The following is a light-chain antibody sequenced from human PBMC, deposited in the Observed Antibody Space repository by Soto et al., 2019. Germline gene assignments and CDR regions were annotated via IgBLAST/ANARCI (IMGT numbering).Light chain of an antibody. J-gene: IGKJ1*01. Sequence: DIQMTQSPSILSASVGDRVTITCLASQSISSWLAWYQQKPGKAPKLLIYDASSLESGVPSRFSGIGSGTEFTLTITSLQPDDFATYYCQQYDSYAWTFGPGTKVDIK. V-gene: IGKV1-5*01. CDR2: DAS. CDR1: QSISSW. CDR3: QQYDSYAWT.